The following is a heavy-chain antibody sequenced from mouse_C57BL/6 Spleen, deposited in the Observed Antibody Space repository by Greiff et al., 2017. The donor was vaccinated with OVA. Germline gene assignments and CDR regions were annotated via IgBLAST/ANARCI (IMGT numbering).Heavy chain of an antibody. CDR3: ARRNYYGSSYGWYFDV. D-gene: IGHD1-1*01. CDR2: ISSGSSTI. V-gene: IGHV5-17*01. Sequence: EVMLVESGGGLVKPGGSLKLSCAASGFTFSDYGMHWVRQAPEQGLEWVAYISSGSSTIYYADTVKGRFTISRANAKNTLFLQMTSLRSEDTAMYYCARRNYYGSSYGWYFDVWGTGTTVTVSS. J-gene: IGHJ1*03. CDR1: GFTFSDYG.